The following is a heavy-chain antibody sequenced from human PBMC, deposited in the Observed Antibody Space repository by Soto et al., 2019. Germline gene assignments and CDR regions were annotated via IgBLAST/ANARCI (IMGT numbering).Heavy chain of an antibody. D-gene: IGHD3-22*01. J-gene: IGHJ4*02. CDR2: ISGSGGST. Sequence: GGSLRLSCAASGFTFSSYAMSWVRQAPGKRLEWVSAISGSGGSTYYADSVKGRFTISRDNSKNTLYLQMNSLSAEDTAVYYCAKDSYYYDSSGYYKLDYWGQGTLVTVSS. CDR1: GFTFSSYA. V-gene: IGHV3-23*01. CDR3: AKDSYYYDSSGYYKLDY.